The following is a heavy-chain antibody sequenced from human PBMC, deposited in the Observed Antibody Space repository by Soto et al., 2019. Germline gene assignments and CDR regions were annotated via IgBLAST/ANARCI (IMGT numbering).Heavy chain of an antibody. V-gene: IGHV3-7*04. CDR3: ARVKYDILTGHTTYYYYLDV. D-gene: IGHD3-9*01. CDR1: GFTFSSYG. CDR2: IKQDGSEK. Sequence: GGSLRLSCAASGFTFSSYGMRWVRQAPGKGLEWVADIKQDGSEKYYADSVKGRLTISRDNAKNSLYLQMNSLRAEDTAVYYCARVKYDILTGHTTYYYYLDVWGKGTTVTVSS. J-gene: IGHJ6*03.